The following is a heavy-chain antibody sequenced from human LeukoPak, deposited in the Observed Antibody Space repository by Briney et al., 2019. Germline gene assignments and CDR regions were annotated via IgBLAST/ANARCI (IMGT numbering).Heavy chain of an antibody. V-gene: IGHV3-7*01. CDR2: IKQDGSEK. CDR3: ARGLDNRNY. D-gene: IGHD1-14*01. J-gene: IGHJ4*02. CDR1: VFTFSSYW. Sequence: GGSLRLSCAASVFTFSSYWMSWVRQAPGRGLESVANIKQDGSEKYYVDSVKGRFTISRDNAKNSLYLQMNSLRAEDTAVYYCARGLDNRNYWGQGTLVTVSS.